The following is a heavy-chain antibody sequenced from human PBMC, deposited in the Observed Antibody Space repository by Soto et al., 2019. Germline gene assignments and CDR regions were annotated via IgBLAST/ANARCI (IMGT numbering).Heavy chain of an antibody. J-gene: IGHJ5*02. V-gene: IGHV3-49*04. D-gene: IGHD3-10*01. CDR1: GFTFGDYA. CDR3: TFLWFGELSPAWLDP. CDR2: IRSKAYGGTT. Sequence: GGSLRLSCTASGFTFGDYAMSWVRQAPGKGLEWVGFIRSKAYGGTTEYAASVKGRFTISRDDSKSIAYLQMNSLKTEDTAVYYCTFLWFGELSPAWLDPWGQGTMVTVYS.